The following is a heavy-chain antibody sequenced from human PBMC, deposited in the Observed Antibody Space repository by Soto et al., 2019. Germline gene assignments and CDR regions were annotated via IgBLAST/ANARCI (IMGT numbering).Heavy chain of an antibody. Sequence: HPVWSMRLSCAASGFTFSSYAMSWVRQAPGKGLEWVSAISGSGGSTYYADSVKGRFTISRDNSKNTLYLQMNSLRAEDTAVYYCTRHLYSSGYPSRFDYWGQGTRVTV. CDR1: GFTFSSYA. CDR3: TRHLYSSGYPSRFDY. V-gene: IGHV3-23*01. D-gene: IGHD3-22*01. CDR2: ISGSGGST. J-gene: IGHJ4*02.